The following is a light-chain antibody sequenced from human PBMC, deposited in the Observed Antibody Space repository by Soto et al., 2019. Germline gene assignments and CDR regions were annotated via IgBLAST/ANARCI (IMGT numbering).Light chain of an antibody. CDR1: QSLRATY. CDR3: QQYGSSGT. Sequence: EVVVTQGRDTLYLSAGETATLSCRASQSLRATYVAWYQQRPGQAPRLLIYGASNRATGIPDRFSGSGSGTDITLTISRLEPEDFAVYYCQQYGSSGTCGQGTKVDIK. J-gene: IGKJ1*01. CDR2: GAS. V-gene: IGKV3-20*01.